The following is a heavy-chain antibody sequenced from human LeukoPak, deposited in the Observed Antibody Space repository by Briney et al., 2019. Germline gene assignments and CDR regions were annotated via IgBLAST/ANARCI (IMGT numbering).Heavy chain of an antibody. J-gene: IGHJ4*02. CDR3: ARTASLLES. CDR1: GFTFSSYY. Sequence: GGSLRLSCAASGFTFSSYYMSWVRQAPGMGPECVANINQGGSEKNYVDAVRGRFTISRDNARNSLYLQLNSLRAEDTAVYYCARTASLLESWGPGTLVTVSS. V-gene: IGHV3-7*01. D-gene: IGHD2-21*02. CDR2: INQGGSEK.